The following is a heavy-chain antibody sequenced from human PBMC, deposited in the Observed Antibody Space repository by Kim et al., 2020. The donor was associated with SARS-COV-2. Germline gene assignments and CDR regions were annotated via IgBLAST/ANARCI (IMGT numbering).Heavy chain of an antibody. V-gene: IGHV3-48*02. Sequence: GGSLRLSCATSGFPFSAYDMNWVRQAPGKGLEWLSFITKSRATIYYADSVKGRFTTSRDNAKNSLHLQMNSLKDEDTAVYHCVRDRMGGAFDIWGQGTLVTVSS. D-gene: IGHD3-16*01. CDR1: GFPFSAYD. CDR2: ITKSRATI. J-gene: IGHJ3*02. CDR3: VRDRMGGAFDI.